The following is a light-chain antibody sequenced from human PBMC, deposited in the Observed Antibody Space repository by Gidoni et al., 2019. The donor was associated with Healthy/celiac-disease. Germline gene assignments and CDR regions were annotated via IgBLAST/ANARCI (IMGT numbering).Light chain of an antibody. CDR1: QSISSW. CDR2: DAS. V-gene: IGKV1-5*01. CDR3: QQYNSYSYT. J-gene: IGKJ2*01. Sequence: GDRVTITCRASQSISSWLAWYQQKPGKAPKLLIYDASSLESGVPSRFSGSGSGTEFTLTISSRQPDDFATYYCQQYNSYSYTFGQGTKLEIK.